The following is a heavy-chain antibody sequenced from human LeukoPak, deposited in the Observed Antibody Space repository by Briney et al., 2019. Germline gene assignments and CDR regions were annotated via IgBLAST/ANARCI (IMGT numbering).Heavy chain of an antibody. CDR3: ARSNLVVVEATKGGDVWFDP. CDR2: IIPILGIA. V-gene: IGHV1-69*04. D-gene: IGHD2-2*01. J-gene: IGHJ5*02. Sequence: ASVKLSCKASGGTFTSYAISWVRQAPGQGLEWMGRIIPILGIANYAQKFQGRVTITSDKSTSTAYMELSSLRSEDTAVYYCARSNLVVVEATKGGDVWFDPWGKGTLVTV. CDR1: GGTFTSYA.